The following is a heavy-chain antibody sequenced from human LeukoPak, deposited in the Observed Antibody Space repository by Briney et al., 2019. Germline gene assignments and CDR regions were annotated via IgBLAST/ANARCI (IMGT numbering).Heavy chain of an antibody. V-gene: IGHV3-30*03. Sequence: GGSLRLSCAASGFTFSSYGMHWVRQAPGKGLEWVAVISYDGSNKYYADSVKGRFTISRDNSKNTLYLQMNSLRAEDTAVYYCAITPDYWGQGTLVTVSS. J-gene: IGHJ4*02. D-gene: IGHD2-15*01. CDR2: ISYDGSNK. CDR3: AITPDY. CDR1: GFTFSSYG.